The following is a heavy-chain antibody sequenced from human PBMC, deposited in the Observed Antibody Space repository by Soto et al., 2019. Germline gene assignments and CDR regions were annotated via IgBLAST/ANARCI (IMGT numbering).Heavy chain of an antibody. J-gene: IGHJ4*02. CDR3: ARDPGGARDNTFDY. Sequence: PSETLSLTCSVSGGSISSGYYYWSWIRQPPGKGLEWIGNIYYSGNTYYNPSLKSRLIISLDTSKNQISLKLSSVTAADTAVYYCARDPGGARDNTFDYWGQGKMVTVSS. V-gene: IGHV4-30-4*01. CDR2: IYYSGNT. D-gene: IGHD4-17*01. CDR1: GGSISSGYYY.